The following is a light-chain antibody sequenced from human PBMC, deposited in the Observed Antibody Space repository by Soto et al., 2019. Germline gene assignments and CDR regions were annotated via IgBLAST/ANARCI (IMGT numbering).Light chain of an antibody. J-gene: IGKJ1*01. V-gene: IGKV1-5*01. Sequence: DIQMTQSPSTLSASVGDRVTITCRASQSISSWLAWYQQKPGKAPKLLIYDVSSLESGVPSRFSGSGSGTEFTLTISSLQPDDVATYYCQQYNTFWTFGLGTKVEIK. CDR1: QSISSW. CDR3: QQYNTFWT. CDR2: DVS.